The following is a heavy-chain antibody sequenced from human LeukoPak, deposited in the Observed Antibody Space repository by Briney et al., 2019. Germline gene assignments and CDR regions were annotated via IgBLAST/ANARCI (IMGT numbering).Heavy chain of an antibody. Sequence: SETLSLTCAVYGGSFSGYYWSWIRQPPGKGLEWIGELNHSGSTNYNPSLKSRVTISVDTSKNQFSLKLSSVTAADTAVYYCARVGRAILRFLEWSPFDPWGQGTLVTVSS. D-gene: IGHD3-3*01. CDR2: LNHSGST. CDR3: ARVGRAILRFLEWSPFDP. J-gene: IGHJ5*02. CDR1: GGSFSGYY. V-gene: IGHV4-34*01.